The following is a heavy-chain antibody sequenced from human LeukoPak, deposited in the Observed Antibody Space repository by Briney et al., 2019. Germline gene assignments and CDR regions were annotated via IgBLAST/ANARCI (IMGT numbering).Heavy chain of an antibody. V-gene: IGHV1-2*02. CDR1: GYTFTGHY. D-gene: IGHD5-12*01. J-gene: IGHJ4*02. CDR2: INPNSGGT. CDR3: ARIPGDSGYDYGSLDY. Sequence: GASVKVSCKASGYTFTGHYMHWVRQAPGQGLEWMGWINPNSGGTNYAQKFQGRVTMTRDTSISTAYMELSRLRSDDTAVYYCARIPGDSGYDYGSLDYWGQGTLVTVSS.